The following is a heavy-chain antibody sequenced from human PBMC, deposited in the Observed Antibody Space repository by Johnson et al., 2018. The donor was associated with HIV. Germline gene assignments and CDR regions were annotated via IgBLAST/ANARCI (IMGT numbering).Heavy chain of an antibody. CDR2: ISYDGSNK. D-gene: IGHD3-22*01. Sequence: QVQLLESGGGVVQPGRSLRLSCAASGFIFSSYAMHWVRQAPGKGLEWVAVISYDGSNKYYADYVKGRFTISRDNSKNTLYLQMNSLRAEDTAVYYCARDGYYYDSSGYYDHDGFDIWGQGTMVSVSS. CDR1: GFIFSSYA. CDR3: ARDGYYYDSSGYYDHDGFDI. J-gene: IGHJ3*02. V-gene: IGHV3-30-3*01.